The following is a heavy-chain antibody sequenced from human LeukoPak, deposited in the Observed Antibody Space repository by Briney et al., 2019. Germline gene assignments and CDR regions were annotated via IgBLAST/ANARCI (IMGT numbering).Heavy chain of an antibody. CDR1: GYTFISYD. D-gene: IGHD4-11*01. V-gene: IGHV1-8*01. CDR3: ARVTTKRRHTFDY. CDR2: MNPNSGNT. J-gene: IGHJ4*02. Sequence: ASVKVYCKASGYTFISYDINWVRQATGQGLEWMGWMNPNSGNTGYAQKFQGRVTMTRNTSISTAYMELSSLRSEDTAVYYCARVTTKRRHTFDYWGQGTLVTVSS.